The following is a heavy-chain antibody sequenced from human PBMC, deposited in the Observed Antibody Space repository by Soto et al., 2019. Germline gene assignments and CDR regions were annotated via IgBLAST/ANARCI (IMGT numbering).Heavy chain of an antibody. CDR2: IIPIFGTA. CDR1: GGTFSSYA. J-gene: IGHJ4*02. V-gene: IGHV1-69*06. D-gene: IGHD2-15*01. CDR3: AREKLRVVATRGVGRYYFDY. Sequence: QVQLVQSGAEVKKPGSSVKVSCKASGGTFSSYAISWVRQAPGQGLEWMGGIIPIFGTANYAQKFQGRVTITADKSKSTAYMELRSLRSEDTAVYYCAREKLRVVATRGVGRYYFDYWGQGTLVTVSS.